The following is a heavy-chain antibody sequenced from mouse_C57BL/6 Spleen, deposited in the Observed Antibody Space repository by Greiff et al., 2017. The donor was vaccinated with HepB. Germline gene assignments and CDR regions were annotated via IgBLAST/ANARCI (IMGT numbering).Heavy chain of an antibody. CDR2: IYPGDGDT. CDR3: ARSGYYSNVFDY. D-gene: IGHD2-5*01. CDR1: GYAFSSSW. Sequence: QVQLQQSGPELVKPGASVKISCKASGYAFSSSWMNWVKQRPGKGLEWIGRIYPGDGDTNYNGKFKGKATLTADKSSSTAYMQLSSLTSEDSAVYFCARSGYYSNVFDYWGQGTTLTVSS. J-gene: IGHJ2*01. V-gene: IGHV1-82*01.